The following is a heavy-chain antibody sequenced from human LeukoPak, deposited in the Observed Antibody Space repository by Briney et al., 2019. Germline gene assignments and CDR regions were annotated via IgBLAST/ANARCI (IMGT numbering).Heavy chain of an antibody. J-gene: IGHJ4*02. CDR3: HPLAYTAN. Sequence: PGGSLRLSCATSGLTFSSYNMNWVRQAPGQGLVWVALVKPDGNANYADSVKGRFIVSRDNADSTMYLHMSNLRVDDTALYFCHPLAYTANWGPGTLVTVS. CDR1: GLTFSSYN. V-gene: IGHV3-74*01. CDR2: VKPDGNA. D-gene: IGHD2-2*02.